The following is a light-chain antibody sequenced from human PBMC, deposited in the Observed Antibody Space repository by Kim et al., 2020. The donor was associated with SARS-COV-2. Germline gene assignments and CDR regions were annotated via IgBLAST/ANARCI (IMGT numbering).Light chain of an antibody. CDR1: KLMAKC. CDR2: QDS. CDR3: QAWDSSTVV. Sequence: TASSTISGEKLMAKCACSYQQTPAQSPVLVIYQDSTRASRIPERFAGPNSGSTATLTISGTQAMDGADDYCQAWDSSTVVPGGGTQLTFL. J-gene: IGLJ2*01. V-gene: IGLV3-1*01.